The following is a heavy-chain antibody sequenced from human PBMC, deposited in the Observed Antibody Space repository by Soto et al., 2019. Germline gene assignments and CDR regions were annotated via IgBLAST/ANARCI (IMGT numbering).Heavy chain of an antibody. J-gene: IGHJ4*02. CDR3: ARDMGTNPAGYDY. V-gene: IGHV4-59*01. D-gene: IGHD1-1*01. Sequence: SETLSLTCTVSGGSISSYYWSWIRQPPGKGLEWIGYIYYSGSTNYNPSLKSRVTISVATSKNQFSLKLSSVTAADTAVYYCARDMGTNPAGYDYWGQGTLVTVSS. CDR1: GGSISSYY. CDR2: IYYSGST.